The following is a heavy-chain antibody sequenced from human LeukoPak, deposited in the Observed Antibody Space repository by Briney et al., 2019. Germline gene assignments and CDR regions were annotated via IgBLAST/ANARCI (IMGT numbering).Heavy chain of an antibody. CDR1: GGTFSSYA. V-gene: IGHV1-69*06. J-gene: IGHJ6*03. D-gene: IGHD4-17*01. Sequence: PAASVKVSCTASGGTFSSYAISWVRQAPGQGLEWMGRIIPIFGTANYAQKFQGRVTITADKSTSTAYMELSSLRSEDTAVYYCARDRALYGDQYYYYYYMDVWGKGTTVTVSS. CDR2: IIPIFGTA. CDR3: ARDRALYGDQYYYYYYMDV.